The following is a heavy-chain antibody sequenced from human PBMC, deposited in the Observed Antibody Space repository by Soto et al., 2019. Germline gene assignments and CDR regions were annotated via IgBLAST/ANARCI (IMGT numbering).Heavy chain of an antibody. D-gene: IGHD2-15*01. V-gene: IGHV4-59*01. Sequence: SETLSLTCTVSGGSIISYYWSWSRQPPGKGLEWIGYIYYSGSTNYNPSLKSRVTISVDTSKNQFSLKLSSVTAADTAVYYCARDHRGYCSGGSCLNWFDPWGQGTLVTVSS. CDR3: ARDHRGYCSGGSCLNWFDP. J-gene: IGHJ5*02. CDR2: IYYSGST. CDR1: GGSIISYY.